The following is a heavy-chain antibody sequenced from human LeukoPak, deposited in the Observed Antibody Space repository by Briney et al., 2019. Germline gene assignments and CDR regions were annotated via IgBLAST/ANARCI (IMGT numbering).Heavy chain of an antibody. CDR1: GITFSSYA. D-gene: IGHD5-24*01. V-gene: IGHV3-23*01. Sequence: GGSLRLSCAGSGITFSSYAMNWVRQAPGKGLEWVSGISGSGGSTYYADSVKGRFTISRDNSKNTLYLQMNSLRAEDTAVYYCARSVPMATINWGQGTLVTVSS. J-gene: IGHJ4*02. CDR3: ARSVPMATIN. CDR2: ISGSGGST.